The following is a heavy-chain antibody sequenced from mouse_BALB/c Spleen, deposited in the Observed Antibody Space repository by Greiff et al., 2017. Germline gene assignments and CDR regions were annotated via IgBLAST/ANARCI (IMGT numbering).Heavy chain of an antibody. CDR1: GFSLTSYG. Sequence: VKLEESGPGLVAPSQSLSITCTVSGFSLTSYGVHWVRQPPGKGLEWLGVIWAGGSTNYNSALMSRLSISKDNSKSQVFLKMNSLQTDDTAMYYCARPLYDYDGYYAMDYWGQGTSVTVSS. CDR3: ARPLYDYDGYYAMDY. V-gene: IGHV2-9*02. D-gene: IGHD2-4*01. J-gene: IGHJ4*01. CDR2: IWAGGST.